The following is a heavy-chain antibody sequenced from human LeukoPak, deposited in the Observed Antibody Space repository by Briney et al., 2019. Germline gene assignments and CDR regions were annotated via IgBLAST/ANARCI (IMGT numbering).Heavy chain of an antibody. CDR2: IIPIFGTA. CDR3: ARDYDFWSGYYTSRDYYYYMGV. Sequence: SVKVSCKASGGTFSSYAISWVRQAPGQGLEWMGGIIPIFGTANYAQKFQGRVTITADESTSTAYMELSSLRSEDTAVYYCARDYDFWSGYYTSRDYYYYMGVWGKGTTVTVSS. D-gene: IGHD3-3*01. J-gene: IGHJ6*03. V-gene: IGHV1-69*01. CDR1: GGTFSSYA.